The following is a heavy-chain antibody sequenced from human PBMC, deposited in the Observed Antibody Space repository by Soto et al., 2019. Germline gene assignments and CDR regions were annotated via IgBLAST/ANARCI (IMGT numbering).Heavy chain of an antibody. D-gene: IGHD4-17*01. CDR2: IWYDGSNE. CDR1: GFTFSSYG. CDR3: ARVQYYGIGGN. V-gene: IGHV3-33*01. Sequence: QVQLVESGGGVVQPGRSLRLSCAASGFTFSSYGMHWVRQAPGKGLEWVAVIWYDGSNEYYADSVKGRFTISRDNSKNTLYLQMNSLRAEDTAVYYCARVQYYGIGGNWGQGTLVTVSS. J-gene: IGHJ4*02.